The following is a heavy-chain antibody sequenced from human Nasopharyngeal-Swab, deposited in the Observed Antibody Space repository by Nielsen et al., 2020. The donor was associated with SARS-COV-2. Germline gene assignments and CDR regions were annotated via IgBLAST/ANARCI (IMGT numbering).Heavy chain of an antibody. CDR2: ISYDGSNK. V-gene: IGHV3-30-3*01. Sequence: GESLKISCAASGFTFSSYAMHWVRQTPGKGLEWVAVISYDGSNKYYADSVKGRFTISRDNSKNTLYLQMNSLRAEDTAVYYCARGWTLNRDYYYYMDVWGKGTTVTVSS. CDR1: GFTFSSYA. J-gene: IGHJ6*03. CDR3: ARGWTLNRDYYYYMDV. D-gene: IGHD2-15*01.